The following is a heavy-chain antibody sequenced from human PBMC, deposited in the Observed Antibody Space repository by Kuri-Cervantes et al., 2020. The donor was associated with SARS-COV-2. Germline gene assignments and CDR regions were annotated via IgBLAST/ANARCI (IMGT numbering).Heavy chain of an antibody. CDR1: GYTFTSYG. D-gene: IGHD3-22*01. CDR2: IIPMFDSL. CDR3: ARDGEYYYDSSGYFNWFDP. Sequence: SVKVSCKASGYTFTSYGISWVRQAPGQGLEWMGGIIPMFDSLNYAQKFQGRVTLTTDESTSTAYMELSRLRSDDTAVYYCARDGEYYYDSSGYFNWFDPWGQGTLVTVSS. V-gene: IGHV1-69*05. J-gene: IGHJ5*02.